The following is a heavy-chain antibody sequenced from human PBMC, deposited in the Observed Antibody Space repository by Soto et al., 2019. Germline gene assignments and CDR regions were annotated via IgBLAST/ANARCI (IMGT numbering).Heavy chain of an antibody. Sequence: PGGSHRLSSAASGFTCISYWMSWVRQATGKGLEWVANIKQDGSEKYYVDSVKGRFTISRDNAKNSLYLQMNSLRAEDTAVYYCARGLRFLEWLPKYYFDYWGQGTLVTVSS. CDR2: IKQDGSEK. J-gene: IGHJ4*02. CDR3: ARGLRFLEWLPKYYFDY. V-gene: IGHV3-7*01. D-gene: IGHD3-3*01. CDR1: GFTCISYW.